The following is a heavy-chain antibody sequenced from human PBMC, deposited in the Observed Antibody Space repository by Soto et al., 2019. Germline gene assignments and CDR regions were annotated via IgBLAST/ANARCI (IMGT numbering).Heavy chain of an antibody. V-gene: IGHV1-3*01. D-gene: IGHD5-12*01. CDR3: ARGIWVATAAGYYLDS. CDR1: GYTFTNYA. J-gene: IGHJ4*02. CDR2: INAGNGKT. Sequence: QVHLVQSGPEVQKPGASVKVSCKASGYTFTNYAIHWVRQAPGQRLEWMGWINAGNGKTKYSQNSRGRVAITRETPANIADMELNSLRSEVTAVYYCARGIWVATAAGYYLDSWGQATLVTVSS.